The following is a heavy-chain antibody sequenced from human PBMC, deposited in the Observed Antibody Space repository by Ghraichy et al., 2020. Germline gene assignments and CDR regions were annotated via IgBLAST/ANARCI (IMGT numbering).Heavy chain of an antibody. Sequence: GGSLRLSCAASGFTFSSYAMSWVRQAPGKGLEWVSAISGSGGSTYYADSVKGRFTISRDNSKNTLYLQMNSLRAEDTAVYYCAKVRDVWRFLEWLLLDYWGQGTLVTVSS. CDR2: ISGSGGST. J-gene: IGHJ4*02. V-gene: IGHV3-23*01. CDR1: GFTFSSYA. D-gene: IGHD3-3*01. CDR3: AKVRDVWRFLEWLLLDY.